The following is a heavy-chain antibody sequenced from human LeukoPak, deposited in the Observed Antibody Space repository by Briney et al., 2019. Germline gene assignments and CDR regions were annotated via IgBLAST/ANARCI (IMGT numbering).Heavy chain of an antibody. CDR3: ARDYYYDSSGFFDY. V-gene: IGHV3-30*19. CDR1: GFTFSSYG. Sequence: PGGSLRLSCAASGFTFSSYGMHWVRQAPGKGLEWVAVISYDGSNKYYADSVKGRFTISRDNSKNTLYLQLNSLSAEDTAVYYCARDYYYDSSGFFDYWGQGTLVTVSS. D-gene: IGHD3-22*01. J-gene: IGHJ4*02. CDR2: ISYDGSNK.